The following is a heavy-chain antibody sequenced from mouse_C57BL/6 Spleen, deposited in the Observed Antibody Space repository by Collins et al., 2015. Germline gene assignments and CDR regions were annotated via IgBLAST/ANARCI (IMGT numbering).Heavy chain of an antibody. CDR3: ARHDGYSPY. J-gene: IGHJ3*01. D-gene: IGHD2-3*01. Sequence: QVQLQQSGAELVRPGTSVKVSCKASGYAFTNYLIEWVKQRPGQGLEWIGVINPGSGGTNYNEKFKGKATLTADKSSSTAYMQLSSLTSDDSAVYFCARHDGYSPYWGQGTLVTVSA. CDR1: GYAFTNYL. CDR2: INPGSGGT. V-gene: IGHV1-54*03.